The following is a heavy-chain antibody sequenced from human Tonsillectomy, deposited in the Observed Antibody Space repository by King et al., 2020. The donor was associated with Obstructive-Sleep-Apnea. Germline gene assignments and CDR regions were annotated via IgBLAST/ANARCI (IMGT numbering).Heavy chain of an antibody. Sequence: VQLVEAGGGVVQPGRSLRLSFAASGFTFSSFALHLVRQAPGKGLEWVAVISYEGSNKYYGYPVEGRFPISRDNSKNTLYLQMNSLRAADTAVYYCAKASVEYYDSGDYFDYWGQGTLVTVSS. CDR2: ISYEGSNK. V-gene: IGHV3-30*18. CDR1: GFTFSSFA. J-gene: IGHJ4*02. D-gene: IGHD3-22*01. CDR3: AKASVEYYDSGDYFDY.